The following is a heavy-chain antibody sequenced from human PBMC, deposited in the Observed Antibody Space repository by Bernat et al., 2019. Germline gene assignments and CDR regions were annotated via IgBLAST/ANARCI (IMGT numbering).Heavy chain of an antibody. CDR3: AGRNYGSGSYWWFDP. CDR2: IYYSGST. D-gene: IGHD3-10*01. CDR1: GGSISSSSYY. J-gene: IGHJ5*02. Sequence: QLQLQESGPGLVNPSETLSLTFTVSGGSISSSSYYWGWIRQPPGKGLEWIGSIYYSGSTYYNPSLKSRVTISVDTSKNQFSLKLSSVTAADTAVYYCAGRNYGSGSYWWFDPWGQGTLVTVSS. V-gene: IGHV4-39*01.